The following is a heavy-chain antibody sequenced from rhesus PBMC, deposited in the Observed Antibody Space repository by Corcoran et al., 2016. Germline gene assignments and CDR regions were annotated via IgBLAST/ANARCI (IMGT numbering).Heavy chain of an antibody. CDR3: TRDRGGSYNRFDV. CDR1: GYTFTSYY. J-gene: IGHJ5-1*01. CDR2: ISPYNGNK. D-gene: IGHD3-16*01. V-gene: IGHV1-180*01. Sequence: QVQLVQSGAEIKQPGSSVKLSCKASGYTFTSYYMHWVSQAPGQGLDWIGLISPYNGNKGYAQNFQGRVTITTDTTTSTGYMELSSLRSEDTAVYYCTRDRGGSYNRFDVWGPGVLVTVSS.